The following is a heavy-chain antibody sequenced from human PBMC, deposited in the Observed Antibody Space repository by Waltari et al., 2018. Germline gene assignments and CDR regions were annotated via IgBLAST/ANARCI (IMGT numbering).Heavy chain of an antibody. CDR2: IWYDGSNK. J-gene: IGHJ1*01. CDR1: GFTFSSYG. Sequence: QVQLVESGGGVVQPGRSLRLSCAASGFTFSSYGMHWVRQAPGKGLEWVAVIWYDGSNKYYADSVKGRFTISRDNSKNTLYLQMNSLRAEDTAMYYCAKTRGKAAAGTGYFQHWGQGTLVTVSS. D-gene: IGHD6-13*01. V-gene: IGHV3-30*18. CDR3: AKTRGKAAAGTGYFQH.